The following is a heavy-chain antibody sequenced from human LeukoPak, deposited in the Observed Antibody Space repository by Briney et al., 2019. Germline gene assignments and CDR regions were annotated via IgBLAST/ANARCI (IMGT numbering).Heavy chain of an antibody. CDR2: IYNSGST. D-gene: IGHD5-18*01. Sequence: SETLSLTCTVSGGSISSYYWSWIRQPPGKGLEWIGYIYNSGSTNYNPSLKSRVTISVDTSKNQFSLKLSSVTAADTAVYYCARMGRGYTFGYDAFDFWGQGTMVTVSS. CDR3: ARMGRGYTFGYDAFDF. V-gene: IGHV4-59*01. J-gene: IGHJ3*01. CDR1: GGSISSYY.